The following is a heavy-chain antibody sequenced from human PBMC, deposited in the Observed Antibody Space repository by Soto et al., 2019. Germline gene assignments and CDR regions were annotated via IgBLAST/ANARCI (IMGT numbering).Heavy chain of an antibody. CDR2: IDTSGTKI. CDR1: GYTFSDYY. V-gene: IGHV3-11*01. Sequence: QVQLVESGGDLVKPGGSLRLSCAASGYTFSDYYMSWIRQAPGKGLEWISYIDTSGTKIYYADSVKGRFTITRDNAKNSLYLEMNSLRDEDSAVYYCASHYDMWKGYLSPMDYWGQGTLVTVSS. CDR3: ASHYDMWKGYLSPMDY. J-gene: IGHJ4*02. D-gene: IGHD3-3*01.